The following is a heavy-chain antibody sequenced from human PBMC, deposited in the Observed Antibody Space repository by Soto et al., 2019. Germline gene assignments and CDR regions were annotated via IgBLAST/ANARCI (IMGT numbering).Heavy chain of an antibody. D-gene: IGHD6-19*01. V-gene: IGHV1-18*01. Sequence: SVKVSCKASGYTFTSYGISWVRQAPGQGLEWIGLISAYNGNTNYAQKLQGRVTMTTDTSTSTAYMELRRLRSDDTAVYYCARGGIAVAGENWFDPWGQGTLVTVSS. CDR3: ARGGIAVAGENWFDP. J-gene: IGHJ5*02. CDR2: ISAYNGNT. CDR1: GYTFTSYG.